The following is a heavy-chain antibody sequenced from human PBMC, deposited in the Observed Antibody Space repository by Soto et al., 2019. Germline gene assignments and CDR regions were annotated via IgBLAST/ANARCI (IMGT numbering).Heavy chain of an antibody. Sequence: QVQLVQSGAEVKKPGSSVKVSCKASGGTFSSYAISWVRQAPGQGLEWMGGIIPIFGTANYAQKFQGRVTITADESTSTAYMELSSLRSEDTAMYYCARGGPYCTNGVCYDYFDYWGQGTLVTVSS. CDR3: ARGGPYCTNGVCYDYFDY. D-gene: IGHD2-8*01. CDR2: IIPIFGTA. CDR1: GGTFSSYA. V-gene: IGHV1-69*01. J-gene: IGHJ4*02.